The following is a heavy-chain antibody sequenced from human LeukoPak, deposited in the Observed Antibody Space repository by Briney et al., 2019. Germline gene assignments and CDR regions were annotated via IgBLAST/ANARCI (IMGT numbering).Heavy chain of an antibody. CDR2: MHTSGTT. J-gene: IGHJ6*03. V-gene: IGHV4-38-2*02. CDR3: ARDVSGSMDV. CDR1: GYSISSGYY. Sequence: SETLSLTCAVSGYSISSGYYWAWIRQSPGKGLEWIVSMHTSGTTYYNQSLKSRVTISLDTSKNHFSVKVSSVTAADTAVYYCARDVSGSMDVWGRGTTVTVSS.